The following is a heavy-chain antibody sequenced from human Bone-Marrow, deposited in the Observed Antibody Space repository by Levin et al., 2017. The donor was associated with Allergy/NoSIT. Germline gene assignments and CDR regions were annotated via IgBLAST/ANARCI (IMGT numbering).Heavy chain of an antibody. Sequence: GESLKISCAASGFTFSSYGMHWVRQAPGKGLEWVAVIWYDGSNKYYADSVKGRFTISRDNSKNTLYLQMNSLRAEDTAVYYCARDKGLSTIAWQWLVLDTSSGFDYWGQGTLVTVSS. CDR3: ARDKGLSTIAWQWLVLDTSSGFDY. CDR2: IWYDGSNK. CDR1: GFTFSSYG. D-gene: IGHD6-19*01. J-gene: IGHJ4*02. V-gene: IGHV3-33*01.